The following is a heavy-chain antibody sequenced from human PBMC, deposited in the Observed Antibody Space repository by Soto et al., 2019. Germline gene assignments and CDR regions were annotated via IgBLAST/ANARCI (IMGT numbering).Heavy chain of an antibody. CDR2: ISAYNGNI. Sequence: QVQLVQSGAEVKKPGASVKVSCKASGYTFTSYGISWVRQAPGQGLEWMGWISAYNGNINYAQKLQGRVTMTTDTSTSTAYMELRSLRSDDTAVYYCARLRVGIEQQLVIYYGMDVWGQGTTVTVSS. CDR1: GYTFTSYG. D-gene: IGHD6-13*01. J-gene: IGHJ6*02. V-gene: IGHV1-18*04. CDR3: ARLRVGIEQQLVIYYGMDV.